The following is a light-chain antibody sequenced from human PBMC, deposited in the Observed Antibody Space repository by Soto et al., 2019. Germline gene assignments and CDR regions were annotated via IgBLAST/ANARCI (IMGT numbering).Light chain of an antibody. Sequence: DTVMTQSPDSLAVSLGERVTINCKSSRSLLYSSTNRNYLAWFQQKPGQPPKLLTYWASTRESGVPDRFTGSGSGTDFTLTISSLPAEDVAVYYCQQYYSSPWTFGQGTKVEIK. CDR3: QQYYSSPWT. J-gene: IGKJ1*01. V-gene: IGKV4-1*01. CDR2: WAS. CDR1: RSLLYSSTNRNY.